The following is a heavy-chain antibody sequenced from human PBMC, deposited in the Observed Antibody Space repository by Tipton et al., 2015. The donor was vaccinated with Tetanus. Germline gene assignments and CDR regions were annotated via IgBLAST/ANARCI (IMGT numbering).Heavy chain of an antibody. CDR2: MYYSGTT. Sequence: TLSLTRAVSGGSISSGGYSWTWIRQPPGKGLQWIGYMYYSGTTHYNPSLKSRVTISIDRSKNQLSLKLTSVTAADTAVYYCARATSTGPAYNWFDPWGQGTLVTVSS. D-gene: IGHD2-8*02. J-gene: IGHJ5*02. CDR3: ARATSTGPAYNWFDP. CDR1: GGSISSGGYS. V-gene: IGHV4-30-2*01.